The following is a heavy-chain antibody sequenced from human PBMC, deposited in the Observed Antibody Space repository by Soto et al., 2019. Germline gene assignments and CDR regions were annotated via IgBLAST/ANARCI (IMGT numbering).Heavy chain of an antibody. CDR3: STTVITAPLFEY. J-gene: IGHJ4*02. V-gene: IGHV3-72*01. CDR1: GLNLSGHY. CDR2: IRNKPNGHTT. D-gene: IGHD2-21*02. Sequence: RHSYGVAGLNLSGHYMGWVRPAPGKGLEWLGRIRNKPNGHTTAYAASVKGRFTISRDDSKNLVYLQMNSLKSEDTALYYCSTTVITAPLFEYWGQGTLVPGSS.